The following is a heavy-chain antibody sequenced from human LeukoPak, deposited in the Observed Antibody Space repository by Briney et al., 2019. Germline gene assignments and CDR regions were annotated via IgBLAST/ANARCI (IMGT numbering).Heavy chain of an antibody. Sequence: GASVKVSCKASGYTFTSYYMHWVRQAPGQGLEWMGIINPSGGSTSYAQKFQGRVTMTRDTSTSTVYMELSSLRSEDTAVYYCASTPTRERYYYGSGSYSAYWGQGTLVTVSS. V-gene: IGHV1-46*01. CDR1: GYTFTSYY. J-gene: IGHJ4*02. CDR2: INPSGGST. CDR3: ASTPTRERYYYGSGSYSAY. D-gene: IGHD3-10*01.